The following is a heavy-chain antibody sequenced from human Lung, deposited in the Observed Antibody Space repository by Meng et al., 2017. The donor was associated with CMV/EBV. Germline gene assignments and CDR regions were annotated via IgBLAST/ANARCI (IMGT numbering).Heavy chain of an antibody. Sequence: GESLKISCAASGFSFSTFTMGWVRQAPGKGLEWVSTFDVNGGATFYSDSVKGRFTISRDTSENTLYLQMNSLRVDDTALYYCAKGVTSGAPYRAFDLLGQGXKVTVSS. V-gene: IGHV3-23*01. D-gene: IGHD2-15*01. CDR3: AKGVTSGAPYRAFDL. CDR2: FDVNGGAT. CDR1: GFSFSTFT. J-gene: IGHJ3*01.